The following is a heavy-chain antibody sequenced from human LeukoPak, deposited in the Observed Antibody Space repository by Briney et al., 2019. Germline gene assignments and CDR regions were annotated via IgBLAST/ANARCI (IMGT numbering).Heavy chain of an antibody. CDR1: GVSIGTYY. CDR3: ARDRHWTNDWVFDY. J-gene: IGHJ4*02. CDR2: VYYNGYT. Sequence: SETLSLTCTVSGVSIGTYYWSWIRQPPGKGLEWIGYVYYNGYTDYNPSLKRRVAISLHTSKNQFSLKLNSVTAADTAVYFCARDRHWTNDWVFDYWGQGTLVTVSS. D-gene: IGHD1/OR15-1a*01. V-gene: IGHV4-59*01.